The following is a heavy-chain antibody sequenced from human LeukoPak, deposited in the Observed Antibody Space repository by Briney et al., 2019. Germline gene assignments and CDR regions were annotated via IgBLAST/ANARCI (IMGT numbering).Heavy chain of an antibody. CDR3: AKDAFSSGWELFDY. D-gene: IGHD6-19*01. J-gene: IGHJ4*02. CDR2: ISYDGSDK. V-gene: IGHV3-30*18. Sequence: GRSLRLSCAASGFTFSSYGMHWVRQAPGKGLEWVAVISYDGSDKYYADSVKRRFTISRDNSKNTLYLQMNSLRAEDTAVYSCAKDAFSSGWELFDYWGQGTLVTVSS. CDR1: GFTFSSYG.